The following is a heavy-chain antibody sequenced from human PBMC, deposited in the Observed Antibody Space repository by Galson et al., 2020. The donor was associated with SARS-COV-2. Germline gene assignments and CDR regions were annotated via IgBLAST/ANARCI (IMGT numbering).Heavy chain of an antibody. J-gene: IGHJ5*02. D-gene: IGHD3-10*01. Sequence: SETLSLTCTVSGGSISSGSYYWSWIRQPAGKGLEWIGRIYTSGSTNYNPSLKSRVTISVDTSKNQFSLKLSSVTAADTAVYYCARECKERWFGELSLHEFWFDPWGQGTLVTVSS. V-gene: IGHV4-61*02. CDR1: GGSISSGSYY. CDR2: IYTSGST. CDR3: ARECKERWFGELSLHEFWFDP.